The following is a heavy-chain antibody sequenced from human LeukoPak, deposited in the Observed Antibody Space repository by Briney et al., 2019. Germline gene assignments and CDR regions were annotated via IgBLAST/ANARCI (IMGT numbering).Heavy chain of an antibody. D-gene: IGHD4-11*01. V-gene: IGHV1-2*02. CDR2: INPNSGGT. CDR3: ARCTVTKGYCGDY. J-gene: IGHJ4*02. Sequence: ASVKVSCKASGYTFTGYYMHWVRQAPGQGLEWMGWINPNSGGTNYAQKFQGRVTMTRDTSISTAYMELSRLRSDDTAVYYCARCTVTKGYCGDYWGQGTLVTVSS. CDR1: GYTFTGYY.